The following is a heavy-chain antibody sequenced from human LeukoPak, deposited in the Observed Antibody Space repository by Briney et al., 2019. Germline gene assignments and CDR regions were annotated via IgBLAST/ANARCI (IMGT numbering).Heavy chain of an antibody. J-gene: IGHJ5*02. CDR1: GASFSSSTYY. Sequence: SETLSLTCTVSGASFSSSTYYWGWIRQPPGKGLEWIGEINHSGSTNYNPSLKSRVTISVDTSKNQFSLKLSSVTAADTAVYYCARGTGSTSCCGLDPWGQGTLVTVSS. CDR2: INHSGST. CDR3: ARGTGSTSCCGLDP. D-gene: IGHD2-2*01. V-gene: IGHV4-39*07.